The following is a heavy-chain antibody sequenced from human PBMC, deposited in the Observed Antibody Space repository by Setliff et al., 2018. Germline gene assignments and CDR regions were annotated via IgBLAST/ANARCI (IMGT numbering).Heavy chain of an antibody. CDR2: IWYDGNNK. V-gene: IGHV3-33*03. D-gene: IGHD1-26*01. CDR1: GFTFNNYA. CDR3: AKDRVNDGFWDFDS. Sequence: PGGSLRLSCAASGFTFNNYAMTWVRQAPGKGLEWVAVIWYDGNNKDHADSVKGRSTISRDNSKNNFFLQINNLRAADTATYYCAKDRVNDGFWDFDSWGQGIVVTVSS. J-gene: IGHJ4*02.